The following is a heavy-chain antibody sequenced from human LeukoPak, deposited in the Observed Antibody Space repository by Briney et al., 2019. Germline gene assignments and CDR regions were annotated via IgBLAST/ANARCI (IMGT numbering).Heavy chain of an antibody. CDR2: IIPIFGTA. D-gene: IGHD3-22*01. V-gene: IGHV1-69*05. CDR3: ARYYYDSQAFDY. CDR1: GRTFSSYA. J-gene: IGHJ4*02. Sequence: ASVKVSCKVSGRTFSSYAISWVRQAPGQGLEWMGRIIPIFGTANYAQKFQGRVTITTDESTSTAYMEPSSLRSEDTAVYYCARYYYDSQAFDYWGQGTLVTVSS.